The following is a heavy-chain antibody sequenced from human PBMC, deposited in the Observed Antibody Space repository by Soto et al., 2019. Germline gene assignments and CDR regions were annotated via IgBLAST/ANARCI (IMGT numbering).Heavy chain of an antibody. Sequence: QITLKESGPTLVKPTQTLTLTCTFSGFSLSADGVGVGWIRQPPGKALEWLALIYWDDDKRYRPSLKSRLTITKYTSKTPLVLTMTTMDPVATATYYCAHAYGGTPWPHDAFDVWGQGTVVTVSS. V-gene: IGHV2-5*02. CDR1: GFSLSADGVG. J-gene: IGHJ3*01. D-gene: IGHD2-21*01. CDR3: AHAYGGTPWPHDAFDV. CDR2: IYWDDDK.